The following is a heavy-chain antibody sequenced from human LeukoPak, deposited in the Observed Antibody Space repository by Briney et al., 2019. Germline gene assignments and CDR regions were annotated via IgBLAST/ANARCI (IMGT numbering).Heavy chain of an antibody. CDR2: IKQDGSEK. CDR1: PFTISTFW. D-gene: IGHD3-16*02. Sequence: GGPLEPSCKASPFTISTFWITWARQVPGKGLGWVANIKQDGSEKYYVDSVKGRFTISRDNAKNSLYLQMNSLRAEDTAVYYCAREMGLSDAFDIWGQGTMVTVSS. J-gene: IGHJ3*02. CDR3: AREMGLSDAFDI. V-gene: IGHV3-7*01.